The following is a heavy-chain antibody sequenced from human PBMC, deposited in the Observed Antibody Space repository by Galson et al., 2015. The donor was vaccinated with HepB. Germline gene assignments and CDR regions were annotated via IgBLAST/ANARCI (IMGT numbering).Heavy chain of an antibody. CDR3: ARDRGGIVVVPAAILWSIDAFDI. CDR2: ISSSSSYI. CDR1: GFTFSTYA. V-gene: IGHV3-21*01. D-gene: IGHD2-2*01. J-gene: IGHJ3*02. Sequence: SLRLSCAASGFTFSTYAMSWVRQAPGKGLEWVSSISSSSSYIYYADSVKGRFTISRDNAKNSLYLQMNSPRAEDTAVYYCARDRGGIVVVPAAILWSIDAFDIWGQGTMVTVSS.